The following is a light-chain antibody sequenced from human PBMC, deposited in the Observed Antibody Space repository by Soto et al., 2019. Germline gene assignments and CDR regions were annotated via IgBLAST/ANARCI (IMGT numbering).Light chain of an antibody. CDR2: KAS. V-gene: IGKV1-5*03. Sequence: DIHMTQSPSTLSGSVGDRVTITCRASQTISSWLAWYQQKPGKAPKLLIYKASTLKSGVPSRFSGSGSGTEFTLTISSLQPDDFATYYCQQYNSYSTWTFGQGTKVDI. J-gene: IGKJ1*01. CDR3: QQYNSYSTWT. CDR1: QTISSW.